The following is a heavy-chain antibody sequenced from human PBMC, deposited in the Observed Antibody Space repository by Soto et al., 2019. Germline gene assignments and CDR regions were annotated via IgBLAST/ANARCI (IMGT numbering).Heavy chain of an antibody. D-gene: IGHD3-16*01. Sequence: QVQLVQSGAEVKKPGASVKVSCKASGYTFIHYYVPWLRQAPGQGLDWMAIINPNGGSTNSAQMSRGRVTVKSDTSTTTVSMELNILGSDDTAVYFCARSLLQGAFWGQGTLVNVSP. CDR3: ARSLLQGAF. CDR1: GYTFIHYY. CDR2: INPNGGST. J-gene: IGHJ4*02. V-gene: IGHV1-46*01.